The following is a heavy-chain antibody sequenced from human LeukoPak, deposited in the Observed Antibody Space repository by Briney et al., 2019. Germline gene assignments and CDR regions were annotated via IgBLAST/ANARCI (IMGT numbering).Heavy chain of an antibody. CDR3: ARGSGPGVTTIDS. J-gene: IGHJ4*02. D-gene: IGHD4-17*01. Sequence: GGSLRLSCAASRFSFSSYDMHWVRQAPGEGLEWVSAFHTDGGAYYLDSVKGRFTVSREDARNSLYLQMNALKAGDTAVYYCARGSGPGVTTIDSWGQGTLVIVSS. CDR2: FHTDGGA. V-gene: IGHV3-13*01. CDR1: RFSFSSYD.